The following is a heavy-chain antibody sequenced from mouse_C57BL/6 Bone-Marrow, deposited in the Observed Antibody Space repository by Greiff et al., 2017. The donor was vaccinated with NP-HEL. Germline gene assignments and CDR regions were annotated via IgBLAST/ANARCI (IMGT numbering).Heavy chain of an antibody. CDR1: GFTFSSYG. CDR2: ISSGGSYT. J-gene: IGHJ1*03. CDR3: ARPEYGNYVWYFDV. V-gene: IGHV5-6*01. D-gene: IGHD2-10*02. Sequence: VQLKESGGDLVKPGGSLKLSCAASGFTFSSYGMSWVRQTPDKRLEWVATISSGGSYTYYPESVKGRFTISRDNAKNTLYLQLSSLKSEDTAMYYCARPEYGNYVWYFDVWGTGTTVTVSS.